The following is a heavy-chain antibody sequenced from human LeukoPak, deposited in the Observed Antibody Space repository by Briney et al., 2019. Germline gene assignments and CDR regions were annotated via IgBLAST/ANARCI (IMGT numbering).Heavy chain of an antibody. CDR3: ARSSWSGWFDP. V-gene: IGHV4-61*01. CDR1: GGSVSSGSCY. D-gene: IGHD6-13*01. Sequence: SETLSLTCTVSGGSVSSGSCYWSWIRQPPGKGLEWIGYIYYSGSTNYNPSLKSRVTISVDTSKNQFSLKLSSVTAADTDVYYCARSSWSGWFDPWGQGTLVTVSS. J-gene: IGHJ5*02. CDR2: IYYSGST.